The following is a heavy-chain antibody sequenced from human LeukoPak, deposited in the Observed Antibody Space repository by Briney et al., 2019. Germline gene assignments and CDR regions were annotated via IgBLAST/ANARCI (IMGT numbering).Heavy chain of an antibody. D-gene: IGHD3-3*01. Sequence: ASVKVSCKASGGTFSSYAISWVRQAPGQGLEWMGRIIPILGIANYAQKFQGRVTITADKSTSTAYMELSSLRSEDTAVYYCARGVNTIFGVVLDYWGQGTLVTVSS. CDR1: GGTFSSYA. CDR3: ARGVNTIFGVVLDY. V-gene: IGHV1-69*04. CDR2: IIPILGIA. J-gene: IGHJ4*02.